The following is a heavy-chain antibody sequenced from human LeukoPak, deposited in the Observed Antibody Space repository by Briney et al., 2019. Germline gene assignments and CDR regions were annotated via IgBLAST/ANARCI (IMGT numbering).Heavy chain of an antibody. CDR2: ISSSGSTI. CDR1: GFTFSSYA. Sequence: GGSLRLSCAASGFTFSSYAMSWVRQAPGKGLEWVSYISSSGSTIYYADSVKGRFTISRDNAKNSLYLQMNSVRAEDTAVYYCARDLMGYYDSSGYYDALDYWGQGTLVTVSS. J-gene: IGHJ4*02. CDR3: ARDLMGYYDSSGYYDALDY. V-gene: IGHV3-48*04. D-gene: IGHD3-22*01.